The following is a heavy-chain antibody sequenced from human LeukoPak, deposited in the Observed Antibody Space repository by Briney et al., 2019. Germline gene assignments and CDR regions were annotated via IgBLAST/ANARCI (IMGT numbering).Heavy chain of an antibody. D-gene: IGHD6-25*01. J-gene: IGHJ5*02. V-gene: IGHV4-30-2*01. CDR3: ARYPAENWFDP. Sequence: SSQTLSLTCAVSGGSISSGGSSWSWIRQPPGKGLEWIGYMSHSGSTYYNPSLKGRVTISVDRSKNQISLKLSSLTAADTAVYYCARYPAENWFDPWGQGTLVSVSS. CDR1: GGSISSGGSS. CDR2: MSHSGST.